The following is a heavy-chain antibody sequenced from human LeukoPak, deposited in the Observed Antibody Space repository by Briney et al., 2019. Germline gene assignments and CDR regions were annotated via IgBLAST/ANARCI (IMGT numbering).Heavy chain of an antibody. J-gene: IGHJ6*02. V-gene: IGHV3-30*18. CDR3: AKRDGSRLDV. CDR2: ISYDGSTK. CDR1: GFTFSLYG. D-gene: IGHD3-10*01. Sequence: GTSLRLSCAASGFTFSLYGIHWVRQAPGKGLEWVTVISYDGSTKYYADSVRGRFTISRDNSKNTLYLLMNSLRAEDTAVYYCAKRDGSRLDVWGQGTTVTVSS.